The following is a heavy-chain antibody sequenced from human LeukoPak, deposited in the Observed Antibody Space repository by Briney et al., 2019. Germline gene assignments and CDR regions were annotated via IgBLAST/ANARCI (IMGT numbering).Heavy chain of an antibody. V-gene: IGHV4-39*02. Sequence: PSETLSLTCTVSGGSISSSYYYWGWIRQPPGKGLEWIGSIYDSGSTYYNPSLKSRVTISVDTSKNQFSLKLNSVTAADTAVYYCARDSPSDFWSRYNWFDPWGQGTLVTVSS. CDR1: GGSISSSYYY. CDR2: IYDSGST. J-gene: IGHJ5*02. D-gene: IGHD3-3*01. CDR3: ARDSPSDFWSRYNWFDP.